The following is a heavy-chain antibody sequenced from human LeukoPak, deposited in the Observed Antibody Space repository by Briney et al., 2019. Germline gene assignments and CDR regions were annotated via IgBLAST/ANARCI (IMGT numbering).Heavy chain of an antibody. CDR2: ISSSSSYI. J-gene: IGHJ4*02. CDR1: GFTFSSYG. V-gene: IGHV3-21*01. Sequence: GGSLRLSCAASGFTFSSYGMHWVRQAPGKGLEWVSSISSSSSYIYYADSVKGRFTISRDNAKNSLYLQMNSLRAEDTAVYYCARLRGYSGYDDGSAFDYWGQGTLVTVSS. CDR3: ARLRGYSGYDDGSAFDY. D-gene: IGHD5-12*01.